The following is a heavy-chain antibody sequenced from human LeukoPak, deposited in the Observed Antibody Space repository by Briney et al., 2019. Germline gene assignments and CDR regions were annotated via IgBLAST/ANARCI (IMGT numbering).Heavy chain of an antibody. Sequence: GESLKISCKGSGYSFTTYWIGWVRQMPGKGLEWMGIIYPGDSDTRYSPSFQGQVSISADKSISTPYLQWSSLKASDTAMYYCARRISAFGSGSYYDAFDIWGQGTMVTVSS. V-gene: IGHV5-51*01. D-gene: IGHD3-10*01. J-gene: IGHJ3*02. CDR3: ARRISAFGSGSYYDAFDI. CDR1: GYSFTTYW. CDR2: IYPGDSDT.